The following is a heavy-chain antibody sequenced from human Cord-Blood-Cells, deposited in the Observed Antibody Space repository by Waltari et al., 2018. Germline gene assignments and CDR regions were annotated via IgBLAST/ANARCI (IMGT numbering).Heavy chain of an antibody. V-gene: IGHV1-3*01. CDR1: GYTFTSYA. CDR2: INAGNGNT. D-gene: IGHD6-13*01. Sequence: QVQLVQSGAEVKKPGASVKVSCKASGYTFTSYAMHLVRQAPGQRLEWMGWINAGNGNTKYSQKFQGRVTITRDTSAGTAYMELSSLRSEDRAVDYCARELSTYLTPLFDYWGQGTLVTVSS. CDR3: ARELSTYLTPLFDY. J-gene: IGHJ4*02.